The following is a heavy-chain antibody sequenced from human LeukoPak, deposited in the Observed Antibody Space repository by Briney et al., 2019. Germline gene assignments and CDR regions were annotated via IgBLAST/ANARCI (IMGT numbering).Heavy chain of an antibody. CDR3: ARLYQHDSSTYRPVDY. CDR2: IRYDGSTK. D-gene: IGHD3-22*01. V-gene: IGHV3-30*02. CDR1: EFTFSSYG. J-gene: IGHJ4*02. Sequence: GGSLRLSCAASEFTFSSYGMHWVRQAPGKGLEWVAFIRYDGSTKYYTDSVKGRFTISRDNSKNTMYLQMSSLRAADTAVYYCARLYQHDSSTYRPVDYWGQGTLVSVSS.